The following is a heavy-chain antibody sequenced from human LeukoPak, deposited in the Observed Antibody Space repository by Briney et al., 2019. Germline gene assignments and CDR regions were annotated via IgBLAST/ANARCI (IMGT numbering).Heavy chain of an antibody. V-gene: IGHV4-34*01. CDR1: GGSFSGYY. CDR2: INHSGST. D-gene: IGHD3-22*01. Sequence: TLSLTCAVYGGSFSGYYWSWIRQPPGKGLEWIGEINHSGSTNYNPSLKSRVTISVDTSKNQFSLKLSSVTAADTAVYYCARGYYYDSRGYYYWGQGTLVTVSS. CDR3: ARGYYYDSRGYYY. J-gene: IGHJ4*02.